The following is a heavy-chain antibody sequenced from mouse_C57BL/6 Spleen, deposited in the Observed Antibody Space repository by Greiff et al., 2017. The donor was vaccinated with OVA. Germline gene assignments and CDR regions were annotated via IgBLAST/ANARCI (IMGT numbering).Heavy chain of an antibody. V-gene: IGHV1-82*01. CDR1: GYAFSSSW. Sequence: QVQLQQSGPELVKPGASVKISCKASGYAFSSSWMNWVKQRPGKGLEWIGRIYPGDGDTNYNGKFKGKATLTADKSSSTAYMELARLTSEDSAVYYCARAITTVVPDVWGTGTTVTVSS. D-gene: IGHD1-1*01. CDR2: IYPGDGDT. CDR3: ARAITTVVPDV. J-gene: IGHJ1*03.